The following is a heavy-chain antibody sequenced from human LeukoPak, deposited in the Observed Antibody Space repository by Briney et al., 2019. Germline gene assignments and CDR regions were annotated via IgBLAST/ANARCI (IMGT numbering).Heavy chain of an antibody. J-gene: IGHJ4*02. CDR2: IYPGDSDT. Sequence: GESLKISCKGSGYSFTSYWIGWVRQMPGKGLEWMGIIYPGDSDTRYSPSFQGQVTISADKSISTAYLQWSSLKASDTAMYYCASMVLVRGVIKRLDYWGQGTLVTVSS. CDR1: GYSFTSYW. V-gene: IGHV5-51*01. CDR3: ASMVLVRGVIKRLDY. D-gene: IGHD3-10*01.